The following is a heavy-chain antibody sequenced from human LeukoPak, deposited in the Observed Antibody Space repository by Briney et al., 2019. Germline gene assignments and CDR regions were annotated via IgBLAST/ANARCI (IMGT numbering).Heavy chain of an antibody. D-gene: IGHD3-9*01. CDR3: ARDPSRDWAPYAVDV. CDR1: GGSIRNYY. Sequence: KPSETLSLTCTVSGGSIRNYYWIWIRQTPRKVLEWIGYISYSGSTNYNPSLKSRVTISSDPSKNQFSLRLSSVTAADTAVYYCARDPSRDWAPYAVDVWGLGTTVIVSS. J-gene: IGHJ6*02. CDR2: ISYSGST. V-gene: IGHV4-59*12.